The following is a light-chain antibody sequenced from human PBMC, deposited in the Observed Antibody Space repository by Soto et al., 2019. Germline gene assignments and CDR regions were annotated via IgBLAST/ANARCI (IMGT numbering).Light chain of an antibody. V-gene: IGKV1-8*01. CDR3: QESYTSPAVS. CDR2: AAS. CDR1: HGISSY. J-gene: IGKJ4*01. Sequence: IQMTQSTSTLSAATGDRVTITCRASHGISSYLAWYQQKPGKAPKLLIYAASTLQSGVPSRFSGSGSGTEFTLTISSLQAEDFATYFCQESYTSPAVSFGGGTKVDI.